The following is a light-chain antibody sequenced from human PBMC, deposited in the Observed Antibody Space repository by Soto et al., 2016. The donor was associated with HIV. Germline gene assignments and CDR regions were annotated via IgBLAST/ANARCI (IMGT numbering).Light chain of an antibody. CDR1: RPIDKY. CDR3: QQTYNMPPWT. J-gene: IGKJ1*01. V-gene: IGKV1-39*01. CDR2: AAS. Sequence: DIQMTQSPSSLSAAVKDKVTITCRASRPIDKYLNWYQQKPGKAPKLLIYAASSLQSGVPPRFSGSGSGTDFTLTISSLQPEDVATYFCQQTYNMPPWTFGQGTRVEIK.